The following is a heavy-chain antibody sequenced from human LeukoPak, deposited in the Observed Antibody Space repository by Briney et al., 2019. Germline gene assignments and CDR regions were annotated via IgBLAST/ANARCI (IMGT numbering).Heavy chain of an antibody. Sequence: ASVKVSCKASGYTFTSCAINWVRQAPGQGLEWLGWINTNTGNPTFAQGFTGRFVFSLDTSVSTAYLQISSLKAEDTAVYYCARAERWLQNDYWGQGTLVAVSS. V-gene: IGHV7-4-1*02. CDR3: ARAERWLQNDY. D-gene: IGHD5-24*01. CDR1: GYTFTSCA. J-gene: IGHJ4*02. CDR2: INTNTGNP.